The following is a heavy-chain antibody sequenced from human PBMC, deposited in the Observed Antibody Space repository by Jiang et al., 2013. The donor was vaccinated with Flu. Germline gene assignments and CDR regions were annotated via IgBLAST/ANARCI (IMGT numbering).Heavy chain of an antibody. V-gene: IGHV1-3*01. CDR1: GYTFTAYS. J-gene: IGHJ3*01. Sequence: SGAEVKKPGASVKVSCKASGYTFTAYSIHWVRQAPGQRLEWMGWIHGGSGTTKFSQEFQDRVTIIRDTSASTAYLELGNLRSDDTAVYYCTRDVRGCSGSGCGWYDAFDLWGQGTMVTVSS. CDR2: IHGGSGTT. CDR3: TRDVRGCSGSGCGWYDAFDL. D-gene: IGHD2-2*01.